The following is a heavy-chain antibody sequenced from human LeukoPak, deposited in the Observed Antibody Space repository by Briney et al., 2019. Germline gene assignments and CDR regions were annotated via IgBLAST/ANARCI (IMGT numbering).Heavy chain of an antibody. CDR1: GYTLTELS. CDR3: ATQSPLIAVAVYYYYYYGMDV. J-gene: IGHJ6*02. Sequence: ASVKVSCKVSGYTLTELSMHWVRQAPGKGLEWMGGFDPEDGETIYAQNFQGRVTMTEDTSTDTAYMELSSLRSEDTAVYYCATQSPLIAVAVYYYYYYGMDVWGQGTTVTVSS. CDR2: FDPEDGET. D-gene: IGHD6-19*01. V-gene: IGHV1-24*01.